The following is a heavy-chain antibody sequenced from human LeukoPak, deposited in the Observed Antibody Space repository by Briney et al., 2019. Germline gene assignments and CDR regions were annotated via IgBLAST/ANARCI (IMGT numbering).Heavy chain of an antibody. CDR2: INPNSGGT. CDR1: GYTFTGYY. CDR3: ARDAYCDYVGPHDY. V-gene: IGHV1-2*06. D-gene: IGHD4-17*01. J-gene: IGHJ4*02. Sequence: ASVKVSCKASGYTFTGYYMHWVRQAPGQGLEWMGRINPNSGGTNYAQKFQGRVTMTRDTSISTAYMELSRLRSDDTAVYYCARDAYCDYVGPHDYWGQGTLVTVSS.